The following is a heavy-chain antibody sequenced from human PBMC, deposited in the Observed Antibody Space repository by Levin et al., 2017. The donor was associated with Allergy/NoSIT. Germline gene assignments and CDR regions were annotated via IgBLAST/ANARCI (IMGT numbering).Heavy chain of an antibody. CDR1: GGSISSYY. CDR2: IYYSGST. V-gene: IGHV4-59*01. D-gene: IGHD6-13*01. J-gene: IGHJ4*02. CDR3: ARVGSAAAGQNFDY. Sequence: SETLSLTCTVSGGSISSYYWSWIRQPPGKGLEWIGYIYYSGSTNYNPSLKSRVTISVDTSKNQFSLKLSSVTAADTAVYYCARVGSAAAGQNFDYWGQGTLVTVSS.